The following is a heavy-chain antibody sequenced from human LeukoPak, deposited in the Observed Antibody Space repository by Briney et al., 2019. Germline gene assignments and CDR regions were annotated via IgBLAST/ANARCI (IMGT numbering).Heavy chain of an antibody. CDR1: GFTFSTYS. CDR2: ISSSVSTI. Sequence: GGSLRLSCAASGFTFSTYSMNWVRQAPGKRLEWVSFISSSVSTIYYADSVNGRFTISRDNAKNSLYLQMDSLRDEDTAVYYCVRDYGYGDSVKWYFDLWGRGTLVTVSS. V-gene: IGHV3-48*02. CDR3: VRDYGYGDSVKWYFDL. J-gene: IGHJ2*01. D-gene: IGHD4-17*01.